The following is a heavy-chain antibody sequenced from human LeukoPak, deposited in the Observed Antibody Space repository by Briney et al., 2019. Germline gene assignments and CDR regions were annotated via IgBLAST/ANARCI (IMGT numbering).Heavy chain of an antibody. CDR3: SRDQTPYY. J-gene: IGHJ4*02. V-gene: IGHV3-49*02. Sequence: TWVRQAPGKGLEWVGFIASKTYGGTAEYAASVKGRFTISRDDSKSIAYLQMNSLKTEDTAVYFCSRDQTPYYWGQGTLVTVSS. CDR2: IASKTYGGTA.